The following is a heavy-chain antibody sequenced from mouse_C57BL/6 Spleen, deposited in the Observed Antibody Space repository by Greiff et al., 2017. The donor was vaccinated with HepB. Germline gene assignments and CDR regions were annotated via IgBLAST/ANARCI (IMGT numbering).Heavy chain of an antibody. V-gene: IGHV1-66*01. CDR1: GYSFTSYY. J-gene: IGHJ4*01. CDR3: ARGETLYAMDY. CDR2: IYPGSGNT. Sequence: VQLVESGPELVKPGASVKISCKASGYSFTSYYIHWVKQRPGQGLEWIGWIYPGSGNTKYNEKFKGKATLTADTSSSTAYMQLSSLTSEDSAVYYCARGETLYAMDYWGQGTSVTVSS.